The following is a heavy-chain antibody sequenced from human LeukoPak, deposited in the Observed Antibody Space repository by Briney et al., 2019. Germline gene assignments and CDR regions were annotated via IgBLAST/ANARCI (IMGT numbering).Heavy chain of an antibody. Sequence: ASVKVSCKASGYTFTSYGISWVRQAPGQGLEWMGWISAYNGNTNYAQKLQGRVTMTTDTSTSTAYMELRSLRSDDTAVYYCAISLEYSSSWYANWFDPWGQGTLVTVSS. CDR1: GYTFTSYG. V-gene: IGHV1-18*01. CDR3: AISLEYSSSWYANWFDP. CDR2: ISAYNGNT. D-gene: IGHD6-13*01. J-gene: IGHJ5*02.